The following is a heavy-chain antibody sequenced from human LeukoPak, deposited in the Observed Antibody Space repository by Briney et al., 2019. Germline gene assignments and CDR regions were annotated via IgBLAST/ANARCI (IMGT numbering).Heavy chain of an antibody. V-gene: IGHV4-34*01. J-gene: IGHJ4*02. Sequence: PSETLSLTCAVYGGSFGGYYWSWIRQPPGKGLGWIGEINHSGSTNYNPSLKSRVTISVDTSKNQFSLKLSSVTAADTAVYYCARAPHVYVDIVATITAPFDYWGQGTLVTVSS. D-gene: IGHD5-12*01. CDR1: GGSFGGYY. CDR3: ARAPHVYVDIVATITAPFDY. CDR2: INHSGST.